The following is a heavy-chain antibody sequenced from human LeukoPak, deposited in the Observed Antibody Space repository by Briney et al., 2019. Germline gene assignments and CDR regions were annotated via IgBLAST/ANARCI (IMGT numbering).Heavy chain of an antibody. CDR2: ISSSSSYI. V-gene: IGHV3-21*01. D-gene: IGHD3-22*01. Sequence: GGSLRLSCAASGFTVSNKYMTWVRQAPGKGLEWVSSISSSSSYIYYADSVKGRFTISRDNAKNSLYLQMNSLRAEDTAVYYCARLRNYYDSSGYVDYWGQGTLVTVSS. J-gene: IGHJ4*02. CDR1: GFTVSNKY. CDR3: ARLRNYYDSSGYVDY.